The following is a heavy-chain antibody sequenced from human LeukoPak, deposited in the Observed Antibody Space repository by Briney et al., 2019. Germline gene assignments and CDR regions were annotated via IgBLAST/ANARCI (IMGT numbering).Heavy chain of an antibody. CDR2: IGSKRYGGTI. J-gene: IGHJ4*02. CDR3: ARSIVVVTYYLDY. Sequence: GGSLRLSCTTSGFAFGDYAMSWVRQAPGKELEWVAFIGSKRYGGTIEYAASVKGKFTISRDDSISTAYLQMNSLRTEDTAVYYCARSIVVVTYYLDYWGQGTLVTVSS. CDR1: GFAFGDYA. D-gene: IGHD2-21*02. V-gene: IGHV3-49*04.